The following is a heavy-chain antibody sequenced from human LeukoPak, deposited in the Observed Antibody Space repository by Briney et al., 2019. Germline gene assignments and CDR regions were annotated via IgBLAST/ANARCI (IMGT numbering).Heavy chain of an antibody. CDR1: GFTFSSYW. J-gene: IGHJ4*02. D-gene: IGHD3-22*01. CDR3: ARDNGYFSVDY. V-gene: IGHV3-7*01. Sequence: GGSLRLSCAASGFTFSSYWMTWARQAPGKGLEWVANIKQDGSEKYYGDSVRGRFTISRDNAQNSLYLQMNSLRAEDTAVYYCARDNGYFSVDYWGQGTLVTVSS. CDR2: IKQDGSEK.